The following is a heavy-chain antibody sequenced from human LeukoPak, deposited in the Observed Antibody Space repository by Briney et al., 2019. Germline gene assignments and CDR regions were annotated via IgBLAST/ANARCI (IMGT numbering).Heavy chain of an antibody. J-gene: IGHJ4*02. Sequence: ASVKVSCKASGYTFTSYGISWVRQAPGQGLEWMGWISAYNGNTNYAQKLQGRVTMTTDTSTSTAYMELRSLRSDDTAVYYCAREGDDYYGSGSYYNGMFFDYWGQGTLVTVSS. CDR3: AREGDDYYGSGSYYNGMFFDY. CDR2: ISAYNGNT. V-gene: IGHV1-18*01. D-gene: IGHD3-10*01. CDR1: GYTFTSYG.